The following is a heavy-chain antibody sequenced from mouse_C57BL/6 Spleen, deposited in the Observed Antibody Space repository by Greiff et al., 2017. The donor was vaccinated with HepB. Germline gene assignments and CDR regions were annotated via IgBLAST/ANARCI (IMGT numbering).Heavy chain of an antibody. J-gene: IGHJ2*01. CDR1: GFNIKDDY. CDR3: TTCSSYVNYFDY. D-gene: IGHD1-1*01. V-gene: IGHV14-4*01. Sequence: EVKVEESGAELVRPGASVKLSCTASGFNIKDDYMHWVKQRPEQGLEWIGWIDPENGDTEYASKFQGKATITADTSSNTAYLQLSSLTSEDTAVYYCTTCSSYVNYFDYWGQGTTLTVSS. CDR2: IDPENGDT.